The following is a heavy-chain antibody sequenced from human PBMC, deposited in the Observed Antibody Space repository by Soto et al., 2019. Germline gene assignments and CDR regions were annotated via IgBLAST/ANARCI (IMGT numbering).Heavy chain of an antibody. Sequence: PEGSLRLSCAASGFTFSTYAMHWVRQAPGKGLEWVAVVSYDGSNKFYADSVKGRFTISRDNSKNTLYLQMNSLRAEDTAVYYCASEYCSGGSCYGVNYWGQGT. CDR1: GFTFSTYA. J-gene: IGHJ4*02. D-gene: IGHD2-15*01. V-gene: IGHV3-30-3*01. CDR3: ASEYCSGGSCYGVNY. CDR2: VSYDGSNK.